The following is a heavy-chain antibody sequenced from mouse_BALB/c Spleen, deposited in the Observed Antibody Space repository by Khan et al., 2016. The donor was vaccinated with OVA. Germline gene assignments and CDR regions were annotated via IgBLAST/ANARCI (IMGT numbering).Heavy chain of an antibody. CDR2: INPSNGRT. CDR3: VRLYCSWFAD. V-gene: IGHV1S81*02. D-gene: IGHD2-1*01. CDR1: GYTFTNYW. Sequence: QVQLQQPGAELVKPGASLKLSCKTSGYTFTNYWMHWVKQRPGQGLEWIGEINPSNGRTYYNEKFKNKATLTVDKSSSTAYIQLRSLTAEDSAVYYCVRLYCSWFADWGQGTLVSVTA. J-gene: IGHJ3*01.